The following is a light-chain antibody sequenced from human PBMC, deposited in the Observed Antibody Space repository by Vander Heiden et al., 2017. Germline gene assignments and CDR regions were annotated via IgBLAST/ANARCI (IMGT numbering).Light chain of an antibody. CDR2: WAS. Sequence: DIVMTQSPDSLAVSLGERATINCKSSQSVLYSSNNKNYLAWYQQKPGQPPKLLIYWASTRESGVPDRFSGSGSGTDFTLTISSLQAEDVAVYYCQEDDSISWTFGQGTKVEIK. J-gene: IGKJ1*01. V-gene: IGKV4-1*01. CDR3: QEDDSISWT. CDR1: QSVLYSSNNKNY.